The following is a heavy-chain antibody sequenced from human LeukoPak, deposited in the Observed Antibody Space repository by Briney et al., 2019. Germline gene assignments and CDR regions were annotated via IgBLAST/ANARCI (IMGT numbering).Heavy chain of an antibody. CDR1: GYSISSDYY. CDR3: ARPRYSSSQFDY. J-gene: IGHJ4*02. V-gene: IGHV4-38-2*01. D-gene: IGHD6-13*01. CDR2: IYHSGST. Sequence: PSETLSLTCAVSGYSISSDYYWGWIRQPPGKGLEWIGSIYHSGSTYYNPSLKSRVTISVDTSKNQFSLKLSSVTAADTAVYYCARPRYSSSQFDYWGQGTLVTVSS.